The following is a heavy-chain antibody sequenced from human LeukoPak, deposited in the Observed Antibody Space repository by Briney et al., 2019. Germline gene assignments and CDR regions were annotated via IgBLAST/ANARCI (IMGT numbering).Heavy chain of an antibody. V-gene: IGHV4-34*01. Sequence: PGGSLRLSCAASGFTVSSNYMSWVRQAPGKGLEWIGEINHSGSTNYNPSLKSRVTISADTSKNQFSLKLSSVTAADTAVYYCARAAYSNYVLVWFDPWGQGTLVTVSS. CDR3: ARAAYSNYVLVWFDP. CDR1: GFTVSSNY. D-gene: IGHD4-11*01. CDR2: INHSGST. J-gene: IGHJ5*02.